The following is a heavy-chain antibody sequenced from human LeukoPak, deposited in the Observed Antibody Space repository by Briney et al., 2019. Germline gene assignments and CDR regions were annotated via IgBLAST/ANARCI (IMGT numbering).Heavy chain of an antibody. CDR3: AKDGTPGMVRGDNWFDP. CDR2: ISGSGGST. Sequence: GGSLRLSCAASGFTFSSYGMSWVRQAPGKGLEWVSAISGSGGSTYYADSVKGRFTISRDNSKNTLYLQMNSLRAEDTAVYYCAKDGTPGMVRGDNWFDPWGQGTLVTVSS. V-gene: IGHV3-23*01. CDR1: GFTFSSYG. J-gene: IGHJ5*02. D-gene: IGHD3-10*01.